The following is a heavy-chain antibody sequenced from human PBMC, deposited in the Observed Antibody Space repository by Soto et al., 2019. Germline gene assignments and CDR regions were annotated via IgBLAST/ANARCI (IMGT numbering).Heavy chain of an antibody. J-gene: IGHJ4*02. CDR1: GFTFSSYG. D-gene: IGHD3-9*01. V-gene: IGHV3-33*01. CDR3: ATTEKIDWLLPFDY. CDR2: IWYDGSNK. Sequence: QVQLVESGGGVVQPGRSLRLSCAASGFTFSSYGMHWVRQAPGKGLEWVAVIWYDGSNKYYADSVKGRFTISRDNSKNTLYLQMNSLRAEDTAVYYCATTEKIDWLLPFDYWGQGTLVTVSS.